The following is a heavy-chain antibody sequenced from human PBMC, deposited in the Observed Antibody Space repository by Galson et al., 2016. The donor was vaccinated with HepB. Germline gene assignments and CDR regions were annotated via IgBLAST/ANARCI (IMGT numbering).Heavy chain of an antibody. V-gene: IGHV4-39*01. Sequence: SETLSLTCTVSGGSISGSSYYWVWIRQPPGKGLEWIGSMFDSGSYYYSPSLMSRVTISVDTSKNQFSLKLSSVTAADTAIYYCARIRDYGYFDYWGQGTLVTVSS. J-gene: IGHJ4*02. CDR1: GGSISGSSYY. CDR3: ARIRDYGYFDY. D-gene: IGHD4-17*01. CDR2: MFDSGSY.